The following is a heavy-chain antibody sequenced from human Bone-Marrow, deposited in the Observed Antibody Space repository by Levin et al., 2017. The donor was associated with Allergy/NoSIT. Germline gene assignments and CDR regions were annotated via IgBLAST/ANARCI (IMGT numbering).Heavy chain of an antibody. Sequence: PGGSLRLSCAASGFTFSGYSMNWVRQAPGKGLEWVSYIGSTSSIISYADSVKGRFTISRDNAKNSLSLQMNSLRDEDTAVYYCARDVSYAFDIWGQGTMVTVSS. J-gene: IGHJ3*02. D-gene: IGHD5/OR15-5a*01. CDR3: ARDVSYAFDI. CDR2: IGSTSSII. V-gene: IGHV3-48*02. CDR1: GFTFSGYS.